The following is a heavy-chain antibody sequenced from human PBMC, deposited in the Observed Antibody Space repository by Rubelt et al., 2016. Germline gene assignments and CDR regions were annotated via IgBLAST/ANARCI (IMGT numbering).Heavy chain of an antibody. CDR2: MKKDGSEE. CDR1: GFSFSTYW. V-gene: IGHV3-7*02. Sequence: EVQLVESGGALAQPGGSLRLSCAASGFSFSTYWMSWVRQAPGKGLEWVANMKKDGSEEYYVDSVRGRFTIARDNAKGSRFLQMSSLRAEDTAVYYCARGKYGDYVVDYWGQGTLVTVSS. D-gene: IGHD4-17*01. J-gene: IGHJ4*02. CDR3: ARGKYGDYVVDY.